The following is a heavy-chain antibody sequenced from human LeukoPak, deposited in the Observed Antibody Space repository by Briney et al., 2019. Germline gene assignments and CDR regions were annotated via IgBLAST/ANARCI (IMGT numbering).Heavy chain of an antibody. J-gene: IGHJ4*02. CDR2: ISGSGGSI. CDR1: GFTFSSYA. V-gene: IGHV3-23*01. CDR3: AKAGSSSWYIFDY. D-gene: IGHD6-13*01. Sequence: GGSLRLSCAASGFTFSSYAMSWVRQAPGKGLEWVSAISGSGGSIYYADSVKGRFTISRDNSKNTLYLQMNSLRAEDTAVYYCAKAGSSSWYIFDYWGQGTLVTVSS.